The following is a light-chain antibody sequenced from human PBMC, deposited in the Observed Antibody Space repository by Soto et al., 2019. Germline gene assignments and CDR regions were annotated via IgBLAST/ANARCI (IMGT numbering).Light chain of an antibody. Sequence: QLVLTQSSSASASLGSSVKLTCTLSSGHSGYIIAWHQQQPGKAPRYLMKLEGSGSYNKGSGVPDRFSGSSFGADRYLTISILQFEDEADYYCETWDSDTRVFGGGTKVTAL. V-gene: IGLV4-60*02. CDR1: SGHSGYI. CDR2: LEGSGSY. J-gene: IGLJ2*01. CDR3: ETWDSDTRV.